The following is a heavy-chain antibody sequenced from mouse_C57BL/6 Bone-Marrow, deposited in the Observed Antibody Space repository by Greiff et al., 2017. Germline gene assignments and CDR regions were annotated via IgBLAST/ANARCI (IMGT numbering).Heavy chain of an antibody. CDR3: ARESVNWPLFAY. V-gene: IGHV1-69*01. CDR1: GYTFTSYW. Sequence: QVQLKQPGAELVMPGASVKLSCKASGYTFTSYWMHWVKQRPGQGLEWIGEIDPSDSYTNYNQKFKGKSTLTVDKSSSTAYMQLSSLTSEDSAVYYCARESVNWPLFAYWGQGTLVTVSA. D-gene: IGHD4-1*01. CDR2: IDPSDSYT. J-gene: IGHJ3*01.